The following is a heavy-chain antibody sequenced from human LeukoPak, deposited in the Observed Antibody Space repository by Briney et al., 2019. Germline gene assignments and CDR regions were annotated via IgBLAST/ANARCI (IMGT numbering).Heavy chain of an antibody. J-gene: IGHJ4*02. CDR1: GFTFSSSV. V-gene: IGHV3-21*01. D-gene: IGHD5-12*01. CDR2: ISSSSNYI. CDR3: ARGDRADWLRGLDY. Sequence: PGGSLRLSGAASGFTFSSSVMNWVRQAPGKGLEWVSSISSSSNYIYYADSVKGRFTVSRDNAKNSLYLQMNSLRAEDTAVYYCARGDRADWLRGLDYWGQGTLVTVSS.